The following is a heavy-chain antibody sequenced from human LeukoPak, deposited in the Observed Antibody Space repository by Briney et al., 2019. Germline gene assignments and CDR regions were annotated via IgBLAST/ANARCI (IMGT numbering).Heavy chain of an antibody. J-gene: IGHJ5*02. CDR3: ARRPLKTHEGDWFDP. CDR1: GDTFTGYY. Sequence: ASVNVSCKASGDTFTGYYMHWVRQAPGQGLEWMGWINPNNGGTKYAQKFQGRVTMTRDTSISTAYMELSRLRSDDTAVYYCARRPLKTHEGDWFDPWGQGTLVTVSS. CDR2: INPNNGGT. V-gene: IGHV1-2*02. D-gene: IGHD1-26*01.